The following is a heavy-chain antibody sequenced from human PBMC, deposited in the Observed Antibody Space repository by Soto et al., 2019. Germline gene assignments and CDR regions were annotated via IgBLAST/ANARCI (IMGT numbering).Heavy chain of an antibody. CDR1: GFTFSSYA. J-gene: IGHJ5*02. D-gene: IGHD3-16*01. CDR3: ARVVFSIPWFDP. CDR2: ISYDGSNK. V-gene: IGHV3-30-3*01. Sequence: QVQLVESGGGVVQPGRSLRLSCAASGFTFSSYAMHWVRQAPGKGLEWVAVISYDGSNKYYADSVKGRFTISRDNSKNTLYLQMNSLRAEDTAVYYCARVVFSIPWFDPWGQGTLVTVSS.